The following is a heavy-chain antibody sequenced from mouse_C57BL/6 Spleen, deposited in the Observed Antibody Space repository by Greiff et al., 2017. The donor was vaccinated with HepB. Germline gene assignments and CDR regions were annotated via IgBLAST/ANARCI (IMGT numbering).Heavy chain of an antibody. CDR2: IHPNSGST. V-gene: IGHV1-64*01. CDR1: GYTFTSYW. CDR3: ARYYGSSYGAMDY. D-gene: IGHD1-1*01. J-gene: IGHJ4*01. Sequence: VKLQESGAELVKPGASVKLSCKASGYTFTSYWMHWVKQRPGQGLEWIGMIHPNSGSTNYNEKFKSKATLTVDKSSSTAYMQLSSLTSEDSAVYYCARYYGSSYGAMDYWGQGTSVTVSS.